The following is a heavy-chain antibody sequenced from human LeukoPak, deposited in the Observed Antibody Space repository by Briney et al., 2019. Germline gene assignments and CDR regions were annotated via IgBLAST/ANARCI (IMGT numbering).Heavy chain of an antibody. CDR3: ARQITMIEEGAFDI. V-gene: IGHV1-69*13. J-gene: IGHJ3*02. Sequence: SVKVSCKASGYTFTSYAISWVRQAPGQGLEWMGGIIPIIGTVNYAQKFQGRVTITADESTSTAYMELSSLRSEDTAVYYCARQITMIEEGAFDIWGQGTMVTVSS. D-gene: IGHD3-22*01. CDR2: IIPIIGTV. CDR1: GYTFTSYA.